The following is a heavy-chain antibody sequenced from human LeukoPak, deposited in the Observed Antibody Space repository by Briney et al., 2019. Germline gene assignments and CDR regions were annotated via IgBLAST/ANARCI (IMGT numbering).Heavy chain of an antibody. CDR1: GFTFGTHT. D-gene: IGHD3-16*01. Sequence: GGSLRLSCTTSGFTFGTHTMHWFRQAPGKGLQWIGFIRSSGITQYAASVKGRFTISRDDSKSIAYLQMNSLKTEDTAVYYCTRDRFYVWFDPWGQGTLVTVSS. J-gene: IGHJ5*02. CDR2: IRSSGIT. CDR3: TRDRFYVWFDP. V-gene: IGHV3-49*03.